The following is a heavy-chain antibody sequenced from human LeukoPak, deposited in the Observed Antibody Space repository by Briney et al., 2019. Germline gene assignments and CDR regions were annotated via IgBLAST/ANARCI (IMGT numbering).Heavy chain of an antibody. J-gene: IGHJ4*02. Sequence: ASVKVSCTASGYTFTSYGVSWVRQAPGQGLEWMGWITAYNGNRNYAQKLQGRVTITTDTSTSTAYMELRSLRSDDTAVYYCARGGMTTAMDYWGQGTLVTVSA. CDR2: ITAYNGNR. D-gene: IGHD4-17*01. CDR1: GYTFTSYG. V-gene: IGHV1-18*01. CDR3: ARGGMTTAMDY.